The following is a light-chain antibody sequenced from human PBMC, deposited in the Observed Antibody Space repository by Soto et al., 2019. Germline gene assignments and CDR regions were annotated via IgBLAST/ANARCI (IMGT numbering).Light chain of an antibody. CDR1: EAIRSA. CDR2: AAS. J-gene: IGKJ1*01. Sequence: AIQLTQSPSSLSASVGDRVTITCRASEAIRSALGWYQQKPGKVPKLLIYAASILQSGVPSRFGGSRSGTDFTLIISSLQPEDFATYYCMLDFRYFWAFGQGTKV. V-gene: IGKV1-6*01. CDR3: MLDFRYFWA.